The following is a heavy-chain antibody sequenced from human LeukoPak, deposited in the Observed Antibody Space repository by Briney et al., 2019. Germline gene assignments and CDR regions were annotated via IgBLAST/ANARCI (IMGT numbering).Heavy chain of an antibody. Sequence: PSETLSLTCAVSNNFIRNGYYWGWIRQPPGKGLEWIGSIYHSGSTYYNPSLKSRLTISLDTSKSRFSLNLSSVTAADTAVYYCARENYQGAFDIWGQGTMVTVSS. V-gene: IGHV4-38-2*01. CDR2: IYHSGST. CDR1: NNFIRNGYY. J-gene: IGHJ3*02. D-gene: IGHD1-7*01. CDR3: ARENYQGAFDI.